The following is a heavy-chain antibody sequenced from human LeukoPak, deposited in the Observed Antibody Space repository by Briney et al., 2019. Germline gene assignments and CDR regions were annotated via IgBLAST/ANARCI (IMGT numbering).Heavy chain of an antibody. Sequence: GASVKVSCKASGYTFTGYYMHWVRQAPGQGLEWMGWINPNSGGTNYAQKFQGGVTMTRDTSISTAYMELSRLRSDDTAVYYCARGPAYDSSGYYYYYYMDVWGKGTTVTVSS. J-gene: IGHJ6*03. CDR3: ARGPAYDSSGYYYYYYMDV. CDR2: INPNSGGT. CDR1: GYTFTGYY. V-gene: IGHV1-2*02. D-gene: IGHD3-22*01.